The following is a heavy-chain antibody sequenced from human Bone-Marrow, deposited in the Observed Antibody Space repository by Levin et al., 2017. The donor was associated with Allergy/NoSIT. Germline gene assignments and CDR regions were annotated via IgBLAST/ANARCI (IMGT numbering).Heavy chain of an antibody. CDR1: RGSIATDNFY. CDR2: RFSDGRT. V-gene: IGHV4-39*01. CDR3: AKAVADNHGRLGGVAGYVDS. J-gene: IGHJ4*02. D-gene: IGHD6-19*01. Sequence: SSETLSLTCTVSRGSIATDNFYWGWIRQPPGKGLEWIWTRFSDGRTFYNPSLKYRVSLSLDMSKSQFSLNLNSVTATDTALYFCAKAVADNHGRLGGVAGYVDSWGQGTLVTVYS.